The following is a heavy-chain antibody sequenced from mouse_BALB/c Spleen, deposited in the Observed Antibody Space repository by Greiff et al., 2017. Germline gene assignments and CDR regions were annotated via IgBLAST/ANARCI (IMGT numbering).Heavy chain of an antibody. D-gene: IGHD1-1*01. V-gene: IGHV1-9*01. CDR1: GYTFSSYW. CDR3: AREGPTGAMDY. J-gene: IGHJ4*01. CDR2: ILPGGGST. Sequence: QVQLQQSGAELMKPGASVKISCKATGYTFSSYWIEWVKQRPGHGLEWIGEILPGGGSTNYNEKFKGKATFTADTSSNTAYMQLSSLTSEDSAVYYCAREGPTGAMDYWGQGTSVTVSS.